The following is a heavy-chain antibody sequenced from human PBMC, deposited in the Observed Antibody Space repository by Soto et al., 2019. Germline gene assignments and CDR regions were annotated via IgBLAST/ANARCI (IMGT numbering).Heavy chain of an antibody. J-gene: IGHJ4*02. V-gene: IGHV3-23*01. CDR3: AKDLIYGYNSGRPFDS. CDR2: IGSRGDST. D-gene: IGHD6-19*01. CDR1: GFTFSSFA. Sequence: LTCAASGFTFSSFAMSWVRQAPGKGLEWVSAIGSRGDSTYYADSVKGRFTISRDNSKNTLYLQMNSLRAEDTAVYYCAKDLIYGYNSGRPFDSWGQGTLVTVSS.